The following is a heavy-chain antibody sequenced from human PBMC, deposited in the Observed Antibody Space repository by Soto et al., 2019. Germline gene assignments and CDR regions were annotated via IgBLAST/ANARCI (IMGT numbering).Heavy chain of an antibody. CDR3: TTFTYYYDSSGYQHLDAFDI. CDR1: GFTFSNAW. D-gene: IGHD3-22*01. CDR2: IKSKTDGGTT. V-gene: IGHV3-15*07. Sequence: LRLACAASGFTFSNAWMNWVRQAPGKGLEWVGRIKSKTDGGTTDYAAPVKGRFTISRDDSKNTLYLQMNSLKTEDTAVYYCTTFTYYYDSSGYQHLDAFDIWGQGTMVT. J-gene: IGHJ3*02.